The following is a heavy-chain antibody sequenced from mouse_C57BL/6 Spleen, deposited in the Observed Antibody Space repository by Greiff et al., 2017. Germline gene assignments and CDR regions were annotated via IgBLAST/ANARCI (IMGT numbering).Heavy chain of an antibody. D-gene: IGHD2-1*01. J-gene: IGHJ4*01. Sequence: EVQLQQSGPELVKPGASVKISCKASGYTFTDYYMHWVKQSHGKSLEWIGDINPNNGGTSYNQKFKGKATLTVDKSSSTAYMELRSLTSEDSAVXYCARKGAIYYGNFYARDYWGQGTSVTVSS. CDR3: ARKGAIYYGNFYARDY. CDR1: GYTFTDYY. V-gene: IGHV1-26*01. CDR2: INPNNGGT.